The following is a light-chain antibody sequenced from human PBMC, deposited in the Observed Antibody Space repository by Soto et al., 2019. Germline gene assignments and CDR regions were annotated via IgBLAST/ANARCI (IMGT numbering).Light chain of an antibody. CDR3: QQSYSTPGLST. CDR2: AAS. CDR1: QSISSY. V-gene: IGKV1-39*01. Sequence: DIQMTQSPSSLSSSVGERVTITCRASQSISSYLNWYQQKPGKAPKLLIYAASSLQSGVPSRFSGSGSGTDFTLTISSLQPEDFETYYYQQSYSTPGLSTFGPGTKVDIK. J-gene: IGKJ3*01.